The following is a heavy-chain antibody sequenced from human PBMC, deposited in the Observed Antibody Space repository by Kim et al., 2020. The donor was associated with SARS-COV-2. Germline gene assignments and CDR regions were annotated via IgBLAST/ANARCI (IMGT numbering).Heavy chain of an antibody. CDR1: PGSRSGPH. CDR2: IRPPGTS. Sequence: SETLSLTSASDPGSRSGPHWGWIRQPPGQRLQRIGAIRPPGTSYYNPSLTSRFTLSVDSSKNQFSLKMDSVTPADPAVYSCSPVAHSPGRRRQFAYW. J-gene: IGHJ4*01. V-gene: IGHV4-34*01. D-gene: IGHD6-19*01. CDR3: SPVAHSPGRRRQFAY.